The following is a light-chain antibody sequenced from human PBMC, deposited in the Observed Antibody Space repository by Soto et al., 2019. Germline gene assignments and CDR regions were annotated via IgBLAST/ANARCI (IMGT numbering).Light chain of an antibody. J-gene: IGKJ1*01. CDR2: GAS. CDR1: QSVNSIY. V-gene: IGKV3-15*01. Sequence: EIVLTQSPGTLSSSPGERATLSCRASQSVNSIYLAWYQQKPGQAPRLLIYGASTRATGIPARFSGSGSGTEFPLTITSLQSEDFAVYYCQQYNAWPRTFGQGTKVDIK. CDR3: QQYNAWPRT.